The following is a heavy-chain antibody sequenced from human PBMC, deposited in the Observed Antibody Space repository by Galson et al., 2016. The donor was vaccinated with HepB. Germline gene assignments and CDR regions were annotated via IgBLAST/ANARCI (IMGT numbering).Heavy chain of an antibody. D-gene: IGHD2/OR15-2a*01. CDR1: GGSFSGYY. Sequence: SETLSLTCAMSGGSFSGYYWNWIRQTPGKGLEWIGEINHGGVTTYNAAPKSRVTISVDRSLNQVSLTLSALTAADTAMYFWARALYWNHFDHWGQGALVTVSS. J-gene: IGHJ4*02. CDR2: INHGGVT. CDR3: ARALYWNHFDH. V-gene: IGHV4-34*01.